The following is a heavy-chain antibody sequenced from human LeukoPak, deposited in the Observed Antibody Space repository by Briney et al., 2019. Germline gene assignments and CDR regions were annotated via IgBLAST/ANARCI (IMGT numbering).Heavy chain of an antibody. CDR1: GWSFRGYY. D-gene: IGHD5-18*01. CDR2: INHSGST. CDR3: ARHRTAIYRYGPYDAFDI. V-gene: IGHV4-34*01. J-gene: IGHJ3*02. Sequence: SDTLSLACPVYGWSFRGYYWSWIRQPPGKGLEWIGEINHSGSTNDNPSLKSRVTISVDTSKNQFSLKSSSVTAADTAVYYCARHRTAIYRYGPYDAFDIWGQGTMVTVSS.